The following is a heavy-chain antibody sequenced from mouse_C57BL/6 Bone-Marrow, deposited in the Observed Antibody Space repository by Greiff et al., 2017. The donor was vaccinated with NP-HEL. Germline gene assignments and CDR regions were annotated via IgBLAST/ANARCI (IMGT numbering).Heavy chain of an antibody. V-gene: IGHV14-4*01. CDR2: IDPENGDT. CDR1: GFNIKDDY. Sequence: EVQLQQSGAELVRPGASVKLSCTASGFNIKDDYMHWVKQRPEQGLEWIGWIDPENGDTEYASKFQGKATITADTSSTTAYLQLSSLTSEDTAVYYCTTEATRFDVWGTGTTVTVSS. J-gene: IGHJ1*03. CDR3: TTEATRFDV.